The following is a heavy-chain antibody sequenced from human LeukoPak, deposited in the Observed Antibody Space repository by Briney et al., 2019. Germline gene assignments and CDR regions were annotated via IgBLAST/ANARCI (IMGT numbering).Heavy chain of an antibody. D-gene: IGHD4-11*01. J-gene: IGHJ4*02. CDR3: AREWQYQFDH. Sequence: SETLSLTCTVSGGSITNTNYYWAWIRQPPGEGLEWIGSVYHSGITYYTPSLKSRVSISVDTSKNQHSLKVTSVTAADTAVYYCAREWQYQFDHWGQGSLVTVSS. CDR2: VYHSGIT. V-gene: IGHV4-39*07. CDR1: GGSITNTNYY.